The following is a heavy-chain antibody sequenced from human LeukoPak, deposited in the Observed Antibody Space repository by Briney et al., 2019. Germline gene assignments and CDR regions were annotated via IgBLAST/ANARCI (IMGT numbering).Heavy chain of an antibody. Sequence: SVKVSFKASGGTFSSYAISWVRQAPGQGLEWMGGIIPIFGTANYAQKFQGRVTITADESTSTAYMELSSLRSEDTAVYYCAREIGSGWGGDYWGQGTLVTVSS. D-gene: IGHD6-19*01. CDR3: AREIGSGWGGDY. V-gene: IGHV1-69*13. CDR1: GGTFSSYA. J-gene: IGHJ4*02. CDR2: IIPIFGTA.